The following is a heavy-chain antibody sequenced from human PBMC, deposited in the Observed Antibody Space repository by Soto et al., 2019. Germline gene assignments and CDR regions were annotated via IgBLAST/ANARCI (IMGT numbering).Heavy chain of an antibody. CDR1: GGTFSSYT. J-gene: IGHJ3*02. D-gene: IGHD6-6*01. V-gene: IGHV1-69*06. CDR3: ARKVASSDDAFDI. CDR2: IIPMFGTL. Sequence: SVKVSWKASGGTFSSYTISWVRQAPGQGLEWLGGIIPMFGTLCYAQKFQGRLTIAADSSTSTAYMELSTLRSDDTAVYYCARKVASSDDAFDIWG.